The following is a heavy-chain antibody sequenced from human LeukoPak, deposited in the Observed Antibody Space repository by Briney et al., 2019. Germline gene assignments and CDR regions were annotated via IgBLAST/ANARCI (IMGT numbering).Heavy chain of an antibody. V-gene: IGHV4-31*03. CDR3: ARVLGFSFGGRGRNNWIDP. Sequence: SETLSLTCTVSGGSISSGGYYWSWIRQHPGTGLEWIGYIYYSGSTYYNPSLKSRVTISVDTSKNQFSLKLSSVTAADTAVYYCARVLGFSFGGRGRNNWIDPWGQGTLVTVSS. D-gene: IGHD2-15*01. J-gene: IGHJ5*02. CDR2: IYYSGST. CDR1: GGSISSGGYY.